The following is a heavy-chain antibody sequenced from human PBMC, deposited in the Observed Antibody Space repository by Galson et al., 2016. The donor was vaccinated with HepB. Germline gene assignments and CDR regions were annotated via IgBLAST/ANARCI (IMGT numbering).Heavy chain of an antibody. CDR3: ARGDYGNSLWYFDS. CDR1: GGSMSSYY. CDR2: IYYTGST. J-gene: IGHJ4*02. V-gene: IGHV4-59*01. Sequence: SETLSLTCTVSGGSMSSYYWSWIRQPPGKGLEWIGYIYYTGSTNYNPSLRSRVTISVDTSKNQFSLRLSSVTAADTAVYYCARGDYGNSLWYFDSWGQGTLVAVSS. D-gene: IGHD4-11*01.